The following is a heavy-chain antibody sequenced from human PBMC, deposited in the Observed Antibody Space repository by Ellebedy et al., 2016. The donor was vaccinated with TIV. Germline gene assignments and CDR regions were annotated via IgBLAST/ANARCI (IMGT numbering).Heavy chain of an antibody. CDR3: ARRGSYGDYAVHVNSWFDS. D-gene: IGHD4-17*01. CDR2: IYQDGSEK. Sequence: PGESLKISCAASGFSFRSYWMSWVRQAPGKGLEWVANIYQDGSEKYYVDSVEGRFTISRENAKNELYLQMKSLKVEDTAVYYCARRGSYGDYAVHVNSWFDSWGQGTPVTVSP. V-gene: IGHV3-7*01. J-gene: IGHJ5*01. CDR1: GFSFRSYW.